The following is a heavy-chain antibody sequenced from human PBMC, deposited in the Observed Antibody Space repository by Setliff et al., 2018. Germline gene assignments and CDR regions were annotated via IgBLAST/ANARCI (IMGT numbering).Heavy chain of an antibody. CDR3: VGAGTYSY. D-gene: IGHD3-10*01. J-gene: IGHJ4*02. Sequence: PGGSLRLSCGASGFTYNNDWVSWVRQAPGKGLEWVASIKPDGSEKYYVDSVKGRFTISRDNAKNSLSLQMNSLRTEDTAVYYCVGAGTYSYWGQGTLVTVSS. CDR1: GFTYNNDW. CDR2: IKPDGSEK. V-gene: IGHV3-7*01.